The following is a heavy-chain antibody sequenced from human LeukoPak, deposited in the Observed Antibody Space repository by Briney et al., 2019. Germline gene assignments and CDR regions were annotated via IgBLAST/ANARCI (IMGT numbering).Heavy chain of an antibody. CDR1: GGSISSSSYY. V-gene: IGHV4-39*01. J-gene: IGHJ6*03. CDR3: ARIPRIAASGAHYYMDV. Sequence: SETLSLTCTVSGGSISSSSYYWGWIRQPPGKGLEWIGSIYYSGSTYYNPSLKSRVTISVDTSKDQFSLKLSSVTAADTAVYYCARIPRIAASGAHYYMDVWGKGTTVTVSS. D-gene: IGHD6-25*01. CDR2: IYYSGST.